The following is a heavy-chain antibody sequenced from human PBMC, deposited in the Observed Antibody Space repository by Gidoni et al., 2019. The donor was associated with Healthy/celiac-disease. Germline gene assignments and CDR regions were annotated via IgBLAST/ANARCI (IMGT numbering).Heavy chain of an antibody. V-gene: IGHV3-23*01. D-gene: IGHD2-15*01. CDR3: AKGESIVVVVAASFDY. Sequence: EVQLLESGGGLVQPGGSLRLSCAASGFTFSRYAMSWVRQAPGKGLEWVSAISGSGGSTYYADSVKGRFTISRDNSKNTLYLQMNSLRAEDTAVYYCAKGESIVVVVAASFDYWGQGTLVTVSS. CDR2: ISGSGGST. CDR1: GFTFSRYA. J-gene: IGHJ4*02.